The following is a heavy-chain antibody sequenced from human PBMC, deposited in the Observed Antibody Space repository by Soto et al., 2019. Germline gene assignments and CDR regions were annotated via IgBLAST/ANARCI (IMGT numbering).Heavy chain of an antibody. Sequence: GPSVKVSCKASGYTFTRSGISWVRQAPGQGLEWMGWISTYNGDTNYAQTFQGRVTMTTDTSTSTVHMEVRSLRSDDTAVYYCALEGVAPYYYYGMDVWGQGTSVTGSS. CDR3: ALEGVAPYYYYGMDV. V-gene: IGHV1-18*01. J-gene: IGHJ6*02. D-gene: IGHD5-12*01. CDR1: GYTFTRSG. CDR2: ISTYNGDT.